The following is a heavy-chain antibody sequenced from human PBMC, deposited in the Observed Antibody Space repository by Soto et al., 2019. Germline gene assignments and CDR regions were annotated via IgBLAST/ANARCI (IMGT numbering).Heavy chain of an antibody. CDR2: VSYDGNTR. CDR1: GFTFSSYA. D-gene: IGHD3-22*01. CDR3: AKLWDSSG. V-gene: IGHV3-30*18. J-gene: IGHJ4*02. Sequence: QVQLVESGGGVVQPGRSLRLSCAASGFTFSSYAMHWVRQAPGKGLEWVAVVSYDGNTRYYEASVKGRFTVSRDNSKNTLYLQMNSLTVEDTAAYYCAKLWDSSGWGQGTLVTVSS.